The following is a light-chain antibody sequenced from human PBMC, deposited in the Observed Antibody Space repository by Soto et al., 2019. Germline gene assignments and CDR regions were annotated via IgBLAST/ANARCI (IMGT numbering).Light chain of an antibody. CDR1: QSVSSSY. Sequence: ETVLTQSPGTLSLSPGERATLSCRASQSVSSSYLAWYQQKPGQAPRLLIYDASSRATGIPDRFSGSGSGPYFTLTISRLEPEDFAVYYCQQYVRSPPSWTFGQGTKVEIK. CDR3: QQYVRSPPSWT. J-gene: IGKJ1*01. V-gene: IGKV3-20*01. CDR2: DAS.